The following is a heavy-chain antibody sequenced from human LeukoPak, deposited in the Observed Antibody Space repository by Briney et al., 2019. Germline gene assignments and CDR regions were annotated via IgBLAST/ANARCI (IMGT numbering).Heavy chain of an antibody. V-gene: IGHV3-23*01. CDR3: ATIPLKGSEYFPH. CDR1: GFTFSTYG. J-gene: IGHJ1*01. D-gene: IGHD2-2*02. CDR2: ITGSGGHT. Sequence: GGSLRLSCAASGFTFSTYGMSWVRQAPGKGLEWVSVITGSGGHTVYADSVKGRFTISRDNSNNTLYLQMNSLRAEDTAIYYCATIPLKGSEYFPHWGQGTLVTVSS.